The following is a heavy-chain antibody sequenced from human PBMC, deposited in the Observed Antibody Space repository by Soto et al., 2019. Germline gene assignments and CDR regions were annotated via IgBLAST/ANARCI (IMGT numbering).Heavy chain of an antibody. CDR3: ARSGGYDRRYYYGMDV. CDR2: ISTNGGST. V-gene: IGHV3-64*02. CDR1: GFTFSAYD. D-gene: IGHD5-12*01. J-gene: IGHJ6*02. Sequence: GGSLRLSCAASGFTFSAYDMHWVRQAPGKGLEYISGISTNGGSTNYADSVKGRFTISRDNSNNTLYLQMGSLRAEDMAVYYCARSGGYDRRYYYGMDVWGQGTTVTVSS.